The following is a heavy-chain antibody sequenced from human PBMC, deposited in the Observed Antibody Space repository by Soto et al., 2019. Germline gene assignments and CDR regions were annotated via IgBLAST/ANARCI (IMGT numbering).Heavy chain of an antibody. CDR1: GGSVSGYY. CDR2: ISXXXXX. CDR3: AREKYDSSFDY. J-gene: IGHJ4*02. V-gene: IGHV4-59*02. D-gene: IGHD3-22*01. Sequence: SDSQSLTSTVSGGSVSGYYWSWIRQRTGKGLEXXGXISXXXXXNXXPPRKRRVTISGDTSRTQFSPKLSSVTAADTAMYYCAREKYDSSFDYWGQGTRVTVSS.